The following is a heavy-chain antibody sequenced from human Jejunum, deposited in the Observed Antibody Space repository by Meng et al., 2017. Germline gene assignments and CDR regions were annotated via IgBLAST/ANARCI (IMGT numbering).Heavy chain of an antibody. D-gene: IGHD5-12*01. J-gene: IGHJ3*02. CDR1: GGSLSGYY. CDR2: INYTGSA. Sequence: QVQLQQWGEGLVKPSETLSLTCAVYGGSLSGYYWSWIRQAAGKGLEWIGEINYTGSATYNSSLKRRVTISVDTSKNHFSLRLSSVTAADTAVYYCARGRGGYDPHAFDIWGQGTMVTVSS. V-gene: IGHV4-34*01. CDR3: ARGRGGYDPHAFDI.